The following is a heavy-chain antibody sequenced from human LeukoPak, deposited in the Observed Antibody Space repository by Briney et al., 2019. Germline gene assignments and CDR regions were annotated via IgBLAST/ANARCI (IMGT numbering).Heavy chain of an antibody. J-gene: IGHJ4*02. Sequence: GGSLRLSCAASEFVFSNYWTHWVRQAPGEGLVWVSRIDSDGSPTTYADSVEGRFTISRDNAKNTLYLQMNSLRAEDTAVYYCARRVPNEVITDYFDYWGPGTLVTVSS. CDR3: ARRVPNEVITDYFDY. CDR2: IDSDGSPT. D-gene: IGHD3-16*01. V-gene: IGHV3-74*01. CDR1: EFVFSNYW.